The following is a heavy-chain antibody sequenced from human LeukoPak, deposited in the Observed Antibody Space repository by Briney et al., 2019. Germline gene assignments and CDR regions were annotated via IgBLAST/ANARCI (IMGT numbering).Heavy chain of an antibody. CDR2: IYYSGST. CDR3: ARLKCRNHSKYCSTTPFDY. Sequence: SETLSLTCTVSGGSISSSSYYWGWIRQPPGKGLEWIGSIYYSGSTYYNPSLKSRVTISVDTSKNQFSLKLSSVTAADTAVYYCARLKCRNHSKYCSTTPFDYWSQGTLVTVSS. D-gene: IGHD2-2*01. J-gene: IGHJ4*02. CDR1: GGSISSSSYY. V-gene: IGHV4-39*01.